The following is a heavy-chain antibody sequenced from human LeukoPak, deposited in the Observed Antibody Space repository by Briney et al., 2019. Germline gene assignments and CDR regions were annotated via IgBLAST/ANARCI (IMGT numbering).Heavy chain of an antibody. J-gene: IGHJ6*03. CDR3: ASHSGSYYNRDYYYYMDV. V-gene: IGHV1-8*01. D-gene: IGHD3-10*01. CDR1: GYTFTSYD. CDR2: MNPNSGNT. Sequence: GASVKVSCKASGYTFTSYDINWVRQATGQGLEWMGWMNPNSGNTGYAQKFQGRVTMTRNTSISTAYMELSSLRSEDTAVYYCASHSGSYYNRDYYYYMDVWGKGTTVTISS.